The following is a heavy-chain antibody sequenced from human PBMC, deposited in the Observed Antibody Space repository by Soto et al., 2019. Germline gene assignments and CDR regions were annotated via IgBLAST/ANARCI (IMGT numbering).Heavy chain of an antibody. J-gene: IGHJ4*02. CDR3: ARRGSGSYYDY. CDR1: GFTFSSYA. V-gene: IGHV3-23*01. D-gene: IGHD1-26*01. CDR2: ISGSGDST. Sequence: EVQLLESGGGLVQPGGSLRLSCAASGFTFSSYAMRWVRQAPGKGLEWVSAISGSGDSTYYADSVKGRFTISRDNSKNTVYLQMNSLRGEDTAVSYCARRGSGSYYDYWGQGTLVTVSS.